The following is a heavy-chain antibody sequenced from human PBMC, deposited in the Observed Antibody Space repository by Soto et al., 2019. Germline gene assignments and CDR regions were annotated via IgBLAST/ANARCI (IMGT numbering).Heavy chain of an antibody. Sequence: GGSLRLSCAVSGFTFSSFAMHWVRQTPVKGLEWVAVISDDGSDEYYADSVKGRFTISRDNSKSTLFLQMNSLRPDDSAVYYCASPRGFSYGRGFDYWGPGALVTVSS. CDR3: ASPRGFSYGRGFDY. V-gene: IGHV3-30-3*01. CDR1: GFTFSSFA. D-gene: IGHD3-16*01. J-gene: IGHJ4*02. CDR2: ISDDGSDE.